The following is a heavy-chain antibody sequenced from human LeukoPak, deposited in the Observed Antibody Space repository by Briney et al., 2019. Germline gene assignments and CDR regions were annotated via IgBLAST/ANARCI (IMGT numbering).Heavy chain of an antibody. J-gene: IGHJ4*02. D-gene: IGHD3-9*01. CDR2: IRNKAYGGTA. CDR1: GFTLSDYA. CDR3: TREKRYFDWFQADY. V-gene: IGHV3-49*04. Sequence: GRYLRLSCTASGFTLSDYAMSWVRQAPGKGLEWVGFIRNKAYGGTAEYTAAVKGRFTISRDDSKSIAYLQMNSLRTEDTAVYYCTREKRYFDWFQADYWGQGTLVTVSS.